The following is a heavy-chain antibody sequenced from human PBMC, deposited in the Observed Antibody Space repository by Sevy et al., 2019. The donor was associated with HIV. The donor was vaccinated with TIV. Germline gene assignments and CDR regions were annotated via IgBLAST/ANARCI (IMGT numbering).Heavy chain of an antibody. CDR2: ISSSSNYI. Sequence: GGSLRLSCAASGFTLSRYWMNWVRQAQGKGLEWVSSISSSSNYIYYADSVKGRFTISRDNPKNSLYLQMNSLRAEDTAVYYCARVYSGYYNSWGQGTLVTVSS. V-gene: IGHV3-21*01. J-gene: IGHJ4*02. CDR3: ARVYSGYYNS. D-gene: IGHD1-26*01. CDR1: GFTLSRYW.